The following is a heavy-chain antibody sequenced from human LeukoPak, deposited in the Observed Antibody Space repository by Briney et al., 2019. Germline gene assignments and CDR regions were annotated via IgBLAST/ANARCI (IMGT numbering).Heavy chain of an antibody. CDR1: GFTFSSYA. J-gene: IGHJ3*02. V-gene: IGHV3-23*01. CDR3: AREGNEAAFDI. Sequence: GGSLRLSCAASGFTFSSYAMNWVRQAPGKGLEWVSTISGRDGNTYYVDSVKGRFTISRDNSKNTLYLQMNSLRAEDTAVYYCAREGNEAAFDIWGQGTMVTVSS. CDR2: ISGRDGNT.